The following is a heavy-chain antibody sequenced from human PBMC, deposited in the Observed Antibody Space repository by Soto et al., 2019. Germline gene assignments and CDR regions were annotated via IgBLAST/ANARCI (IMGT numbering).Heavy chain of an antibody. CDR3: LCVRRPARLGPKGAIDY. Sequence: PGGSLRPSCATSGFTFSNYWMHWVRQVPGRGLVWVSRIDTDGSTTSYADFAKGRFTISRDNAKSTLSLQMNSLRAEDTDIYYCLCVRRPARLGPKGAIDYWGQGTLVTVSS. J-gene: IGHJ4*02. D-gene: IGHD2-2*01. CDR2: IDTDGSTT. V-gene: IGHV3-74*01. CDR1: GFTFSNYW.